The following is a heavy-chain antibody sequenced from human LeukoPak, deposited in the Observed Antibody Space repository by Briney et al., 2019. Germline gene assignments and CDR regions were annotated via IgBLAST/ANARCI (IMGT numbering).Heavy chain of an antibody. CDR2: INPHSGGT. D-gene: IGHD4-17*01. J-gene: IGHJ5*02. V-gene: IGHV1-2*02. Sequence: ASVKVSFKASGYTFTDYYMHWVRQAPGHGLEWMGWINPHSGGTNFAQNFQDRVTMTRDTSISTAYMELSRLRSDDTAVYYCAREMTTELLGCFDPWGQGTLVTVSS. CDR1: GYTFTDYY. CDR3: AREMTTELLGCFDP.